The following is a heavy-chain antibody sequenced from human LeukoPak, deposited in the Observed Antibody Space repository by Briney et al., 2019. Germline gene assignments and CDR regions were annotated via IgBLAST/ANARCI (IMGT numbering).Heavy chain of an antibody. CDR2: ISASSDST. Sequence: GGSLRLSCAASGFLFSSYTMTWGRQAPGKGLEWVSAISASSDSTYCADSVKGRFTISRDNSKNTLYLQRDSLRAEDTSLYCCVKGGHFDYWGQGALVTVSS. V-gene: IGHV3-23*01. CDR1: GFLFSSYT. CDR3: VKGGHFDY. J-gene: IGHJ4*02.